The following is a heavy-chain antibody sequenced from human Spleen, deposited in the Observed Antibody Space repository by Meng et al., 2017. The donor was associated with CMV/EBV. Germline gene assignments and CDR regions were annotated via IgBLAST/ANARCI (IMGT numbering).Heavy chain of an antibody. V-gene: IGHV4-34*01. J-gene: IGHJ5*02. CDR3: AREMGGYCSSTSCYTRPYNWFDP. CDR2: INHSGGT. D-gene: IGHD2-2*02. CDR1: GFIFSIYA. Sequence: GSLRLSCAASGFIFSIYAMSWVRQAPGKGLEWIGEINHSGGTNYNPSLKSRVTISVDTSKNQFSLRLSSVTAADTAVYYCAREMGGYCSSTSCYTRPYNWFDPWGQGTLVTVSS.